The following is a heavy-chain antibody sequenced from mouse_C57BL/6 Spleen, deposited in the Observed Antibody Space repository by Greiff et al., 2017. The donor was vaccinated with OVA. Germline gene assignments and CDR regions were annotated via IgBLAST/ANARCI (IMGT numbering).Heavy chain of an antibody. V-gene: IGHV1-63*01. CDR3: ARGGGDYAMDY. CDR1: GYTFTNYW. J-gene: IGHJ4*01. Sequence: VHLVESGAELVRPGTSVKMSCKASGYTFTNYWIGWAKQRPGHGLEWIGDIYPGGGYTNYNEKFKGKATLTADKSSSTAYMQFSSLTSEDSAIYYCARGGGDYAMDYWGQGTSVTVSS. CDR2: IYPGGGYT.